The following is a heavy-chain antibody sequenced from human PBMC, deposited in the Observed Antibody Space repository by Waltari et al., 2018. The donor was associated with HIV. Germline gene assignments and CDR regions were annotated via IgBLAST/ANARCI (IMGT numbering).Heavy chain of an antibody. CDR2: IRSARYGGTT. J-gene: IGHJ4*02. V-gene: IGHV3-49*04. CDR1: GFTFGDYA. CDR3: AREICSATSCFLFDY. D-gene: IGHD2-2*01. Sequence: EVQLVESGGGLVQPGRSLRLSCTTSGFTFGDYALNWVRQAPGKGREWVGFIRSARYGGTTDYAAPVKGRFTISRDDSKRVAYLQMNSLKTEDTAVYFCAREICSATSCFLFDYWGQGTLLTVSS.